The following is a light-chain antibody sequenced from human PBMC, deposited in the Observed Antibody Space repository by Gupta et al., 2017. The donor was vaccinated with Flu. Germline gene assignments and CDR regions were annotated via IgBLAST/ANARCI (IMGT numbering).Light chain of an antibody. J-gene: IGKJ1*01. CDR2: SAS. CDR1: QSVSRTY. CDR3: LQDSTSLRT. Sequence: IVLTQSPRTLSSSPGGRGTLTSSRSQSVSRTYLAWYQQKPGQAPRLLIYSASNRAAGVPVRFSGSGSGTDFTLTISRLEPEDFAVYYCLQDSTSLRTFGQGTKVEIK. V-gene: IGKV3-20*01.